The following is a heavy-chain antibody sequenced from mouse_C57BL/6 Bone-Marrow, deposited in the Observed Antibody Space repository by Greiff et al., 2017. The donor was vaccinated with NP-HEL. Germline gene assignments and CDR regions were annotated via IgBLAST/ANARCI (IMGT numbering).Heavy chain of an antibody. CDR1: GFTFSDYY. CDR2: ISNGGGST. V-gene: IGHV5-12*01. J-gene: IGHJ3*01. D-gene: IGHD1-1*01. CDR3: ARHYDGSSSWCAY. Sequence: EVQGVESGGGLVQPGGSLKLSCAASGFTFSDYYMYWVRQTPEKRLEWVAYISNGGGSTYYPDTVKGRFTISRDNAKNTLYLQMSRLKSEDTAMYYCARHYDGSSSWCAYWGQGTLVTVSA.